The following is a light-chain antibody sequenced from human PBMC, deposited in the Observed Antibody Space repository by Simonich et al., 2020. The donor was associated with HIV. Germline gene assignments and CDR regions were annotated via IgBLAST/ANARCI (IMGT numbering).Light chain of an antibody. CDR3: QQSYSTPRT. CDR1: QSVGSN. Sequence: EIVMTQSPATLSLSPGERATLSCRASQSVGSNLAWYHQKPGQAPRLRIYGASTRATGIPARFSGSGSGTDFTLTISSLQPEDFATYYCQQSYSTPRTFGQGTKLEIK. CDR2: GAS. J-gene: IGKJ2*01. V-gene: IGKV3-15*01.